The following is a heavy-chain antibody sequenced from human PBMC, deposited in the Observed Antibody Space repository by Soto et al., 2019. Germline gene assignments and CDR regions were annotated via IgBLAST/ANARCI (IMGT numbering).Heavy chain of an antibody. CDR2: INAGGGST. CDR1: GFSFSNYA. Sequence: EVQILESGGGLVQPGGSLRLSCAASGFSFSNYAMSWVRQAPGKGLEWVSGINAGGGSTQDADSVKGRFTISRDNSNNTLYLQMNSLRAEDTAVYYCAKDVGYSYGRYWYFDLWGRGTLVTVSS. D-gene: IGHD5-18*01. J-gene: IGHJ2*01. CDR3: AKDVGYSYGRYWYFDL. V-gene: IGHV3-23*01.